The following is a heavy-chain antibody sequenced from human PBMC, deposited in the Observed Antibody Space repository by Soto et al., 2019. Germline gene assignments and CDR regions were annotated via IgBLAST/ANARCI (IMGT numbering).Heavy chain of an antibody. CDR1: GFTFSNAW. V-gene: IGHV3-15*01. CDR3: ARGHRSSGKIFDS. D-gene: IGHD3-22*01. Sequence: EVQLVESGGGLVKPGGSVRLSCAASGFTFSNAWMSWVRQAPGKGLEWVGRIKSKTAGGTTEYDAPVKDRFTISRDDSKKTLYLQMNSLKTEDTAVYYCARGHRSSGKIFDSWGQGTLVTVSS. CDR2: IKSKTAGGTT. J-gene: IGHJ4*02.